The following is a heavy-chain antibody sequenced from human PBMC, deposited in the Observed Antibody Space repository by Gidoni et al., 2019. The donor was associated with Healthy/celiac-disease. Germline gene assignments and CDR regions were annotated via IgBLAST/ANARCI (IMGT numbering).Heavy chain of an antibody. D-gene: IGHD6-19*01. J-gene: IGHJ6*02. CDR3: AKDDRRSSGWYSSSYYYYGMDV. CDR1: GFTFDDYA. CDR2: ISWNSGSI. Sequence: EVQLVESGGGLVQPGRSLRLSCAASGFTFDDYAMHWFRQAPGKGLEWVSGISWNSGSIGYADSVKGRFTISRDNAKNSLYLQMNSLRAEDTALYYCAKDDRRSSGWYSSSYYYYGMDVWGQGTTVTVSS. V-gene: IGHV3-9*01.